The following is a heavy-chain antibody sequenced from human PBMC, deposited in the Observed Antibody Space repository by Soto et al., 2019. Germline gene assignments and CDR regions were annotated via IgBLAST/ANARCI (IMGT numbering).Heavy chain of an antibody. CDR1: GGSFSGYY. J-gene: IGHJ6*03. CDR3: GGGRPADYEIDYYYYYYMDV. CDR2: INHSGST. Sequence: SETLSLTCAVYGGSFSGYYWSWIRQPPGKGLEWIGEINHSGSTNYNPSLKSRVTISVDTSKNQFSLKLSSVTAADTAVYYCGGGRPADYEIDYYYYYYMDVWGKGTTVTVSS. D-gene: IGHD3-16*01. V-gene: IGHV4-34*01.